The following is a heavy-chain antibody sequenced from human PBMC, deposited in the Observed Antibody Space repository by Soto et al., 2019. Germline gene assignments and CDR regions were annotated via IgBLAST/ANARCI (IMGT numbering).Heavy chain of an antibody. V-gene: IGHV3-15*07. CDR2: IKSKTDGGTT. Sequence: GGSLRLSCAASGFTFSNAWMNWVRQAPGKGLEWVGRIKSKTDGGTTDYAAPVKGRFTISRDDSKNTLYLQMNSLKTEDTAVYYCTTPVWFGEDVNYYYGMDVWGQGTTVTVSS. CDR1: GFTFSNAW. CDR3: TTPVWFGEDVNYYYGMDV. D-gene: IGHD3-10*01. J-gene: IGHJ6*02.